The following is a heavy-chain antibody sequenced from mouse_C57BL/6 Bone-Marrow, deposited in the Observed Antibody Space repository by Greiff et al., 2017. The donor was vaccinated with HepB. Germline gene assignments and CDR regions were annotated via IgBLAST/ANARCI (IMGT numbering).Heavy chain of an antibody. J-gene: IGHJ2*01. Sequence: QVQLKESGAELARPGASVKLSCKASGYTFTSYGISWVKQRTGQGLEWIGEIYPRSGNTYYNEKFKGKATLTADKSSSTAYMELRSLTSEDSAVYFCARDYGSRENYFDYWGQGTTLTVSS. CDR1: GYTFTSYG. CDR3: ARDYGSRENYFDY. D-gene: IGHD1-1*01. V-gene: IGHV1-81*01. CDR2: IYPRSGNT.